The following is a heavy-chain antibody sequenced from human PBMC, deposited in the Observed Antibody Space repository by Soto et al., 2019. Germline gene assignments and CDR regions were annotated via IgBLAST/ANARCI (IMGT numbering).Heavy chain of an antibody. D-gene: IGHD2-15*01. Sequence: ASVKVSCTASGYSFTSYAMHWVRQAPGQRLEWMGWINAGNGNTKYSQKFQGRVTITRDTSASTAYMELSSLRSEDTAVYYCARLQGYCIDSRCSGHYALDVWGQGTTVTVSS. CDR2: INAGNGNT. CDR1: GYSFTSYA. CDR3: ARLQGYCIDSRCSGHYALDV. V-gene: IGHV1-3*01. J-gene: IGHJ6*02.